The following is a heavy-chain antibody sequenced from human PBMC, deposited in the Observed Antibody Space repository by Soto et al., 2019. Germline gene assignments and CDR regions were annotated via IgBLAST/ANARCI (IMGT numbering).Heavy chain of an antibody. V-gene: IGHV1-18*01. CDR3: AREGSAPYYYYGMDV. Sequence: QVQLEQSGAEVKKPGDSMKVSCKAYGYTFTSYGISWVRQAPGQGLEWMGWINGYNGNTDYPQKVQGRVPMTTDTSTSTAYRELRSLRSDDTAVYYCAREGSAPYYYYGMDVWGQGTTVTVSS. CDR2: INGYNGNT. CDR1: GYTFTSYG. J-gene: IGHJ6*02. D-gene: IGHD6-19*01.